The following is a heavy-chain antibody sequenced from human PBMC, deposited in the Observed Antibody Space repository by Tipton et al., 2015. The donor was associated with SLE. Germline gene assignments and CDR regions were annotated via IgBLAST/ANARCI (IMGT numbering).Heavy chain of an antibody. V-gene: IGHV4-59*08. CDR3: ARHAGPNYYGSGGDGFDI. Sequence: TLSLTCTVSGGSISRHYWNWIRQPPGKGLEWIGYIYYSGSTNYNPSLKSRVTISVDTSKNQFSLKLSSVTAADTAMYYCARHAGPNYYGSGGDGFDIWGQGTMVTVS. J-gene: IGHJ3*02. CDR2: IYYSGST. CDR1: GGSISRHY. D-gene: IGHD3-10*01.